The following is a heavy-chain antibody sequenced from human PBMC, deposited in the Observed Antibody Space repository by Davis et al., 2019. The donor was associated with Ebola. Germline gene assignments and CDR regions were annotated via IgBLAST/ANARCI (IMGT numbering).Heavy chain of an antibody. J-gene: IGHJ6*03. V-gene: IGHV3-30*18. D-gene: IGHD3-3*01. CDR3: AKDPGDFWSGYSDYYMDV. Sequence: GESLKISCAASGFTFSSYGMHWVRQAPGKGLEWVAVISYDGSNKYYADSVKGRFTISRDNSKNTLYLQMNSLRAEDTAVYYCAKDPGDFWSGYSDYYMDVWGKGTTVTVSS. CDR1: GFTFSSYG. CDR2: ISYDGSNK.